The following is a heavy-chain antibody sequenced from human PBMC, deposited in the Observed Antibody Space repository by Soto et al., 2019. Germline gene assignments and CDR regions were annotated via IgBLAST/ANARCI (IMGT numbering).Heavy chain of an antibody. J-gene: IGHJ4*02. V-gene: IGHV3-21*01. CDR1: GFAFNNYG. CDR2: ISKSDYT. CDR3: VCFECGRTAVVTAMEANGY. D-gene: IGHD2-21*02. Sequence: PGGSLRLSCTVSGFAFNNYGINWVRQAPGKGLEWVSSISKSDYTYYSDSVTGRFTISRDNTKNSVSLQMNTLRVEDTALYYCVCFECGRTAVVTAMEANGYWGQGTLVTISS.